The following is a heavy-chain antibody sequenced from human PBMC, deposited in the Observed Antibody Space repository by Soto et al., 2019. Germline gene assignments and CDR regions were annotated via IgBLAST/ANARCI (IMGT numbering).Heavy chain of an antibody. CDR1: GFNVSSNY. D-gene: IGHD3-9*01. Sequence: GGSLRLSCAASGFNVSSNYMTWVRQAPGKGLEWVSLIYSGGSTYYADSVKGRFTISRDNSKNTLYLQMNSLRAEDTAVHYCARGYYDILTGYHHDAFDIWGQGTVVTVSS. CDR2: IYSGGST. CDR3: ARGYYDILTGYHHDAFDI. J-gene: IGHJ3*02. V-gene: IGHV3-66*01.